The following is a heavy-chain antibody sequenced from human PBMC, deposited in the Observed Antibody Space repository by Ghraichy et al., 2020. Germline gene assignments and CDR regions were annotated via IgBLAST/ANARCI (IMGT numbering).Heavy chain of an antibody. CDR2: INHSGNT. CDR3: AGGLAYSGYSCNF. D-gene: IGHD4-23*01. CDR1: GGSFSAHS. V-gene: IGHV4-34*01. J-gene: IGHJ4*02. Sequence: SETLSLTCGVFGGSFSAHSWGWIRQPPGRGLEWIGEINHSGNTAFNPYLNSRVTITVDASKTRLFLKLTSVTAADTAVYYCAGGLAYSGYSCNFWGQGTLVTVSS.